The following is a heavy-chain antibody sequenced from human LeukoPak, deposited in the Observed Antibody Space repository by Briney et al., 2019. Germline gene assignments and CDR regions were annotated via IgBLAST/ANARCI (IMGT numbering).Heavy chain of an antibody. CDR2: ISNTGGRT. J-gene: IGHJ6*02. CDR1: GFTFRSYA. D-gene: IGHD2-2*01. Sequence: GASLRISCAASGFTFRSYAMSWVRQAPGKGLEWVSGISNTGGRTYYAESVKGRFTVSRDNSKNTLYLQMNSLRAEDTAVYFCAKDCCGPALMDVWGQGTTVTVSS. V-gene: IGHV3-23*01. CDR3: AKDCCGPALMDV.